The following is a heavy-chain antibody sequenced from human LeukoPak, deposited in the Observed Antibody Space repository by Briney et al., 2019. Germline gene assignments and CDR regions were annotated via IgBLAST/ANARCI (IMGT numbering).Heavy chain of an antibody. D-gene: IGHD4-23*01. J-gene: IGHJ4*02. CDR2: IFPGDSDT. V-gene: IGHV5-51*01. CDR3: ARAGTTKYGGISDY. Sequence: GESLKTSCEGSGYSFTTYWIGWVRQMPGKGLEWMGIIFPGDSDTRYSPSFQGQVTMSVDKSISTAYLQWSSLKASDTAMYYCARAGTTKYGGISDYWGQGTLVTVSS. CDR1: GYSFTTYW.